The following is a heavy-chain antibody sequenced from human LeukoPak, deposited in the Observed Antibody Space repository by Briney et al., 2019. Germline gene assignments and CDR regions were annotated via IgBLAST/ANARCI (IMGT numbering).Heavy chain of an antibody. D-gene: IGHD5-18*01. CDR3: ARGMGYGYPIDY. Sequence: SETLTLTCTVSGGSISTYYWSWIRQPPGKGLEWIGYIYYSGSTNYNPSLKSRLTVSVDTSKNQFSLKLSSVTAADTAVYYCARGMGYGYPIDYWGQGTLVTVSS. CDR1: GGSISTYY. J-gene: IGHJ4*02. V-gene: IGHV4-59*01. CDR2: IYYSGST.